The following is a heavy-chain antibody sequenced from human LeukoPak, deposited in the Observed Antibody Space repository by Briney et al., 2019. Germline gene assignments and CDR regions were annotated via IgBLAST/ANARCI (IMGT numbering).Heavy chain of an antibody. D-gene: IGHD6-19*01. CDR2: ISWNSGSI. V-gene: IGHV3-9*01. J-gene: IGHJ3*02. CDR1: GFTFDDYA. Sequence: GGSLRLSCAASGFTFDDYAMHWVRQAPGKGLEWVSGISWNSGSIGYADSVKGRFTISRDNAKNSLYLQMNSLRAEDTALYYCAKDNTPVAGNRAFDIWGQGKMVTVSS. CDR3: AKDNTPVAGNRAFDI.